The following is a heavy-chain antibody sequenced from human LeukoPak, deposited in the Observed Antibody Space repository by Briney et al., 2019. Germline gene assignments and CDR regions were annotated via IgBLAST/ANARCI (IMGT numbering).Heavy chain of an antibody. J-gene: IGHJ4*02. CDR1: GGSIRSYY. CDR2: NYYSGST. Sequence: SETLSLTCTVSGGSIRSYYWSWIRQPPGKGLEWIGYNYYSGSTNYNPSLKSRVTISVDTSKNQFSLRLSSVTAADTAVYYCALSDTAMVMGGFDYWGQGTLVTVSS. CDR3: ALSDTAMVMGGFDY. V-gene: IGHV4-59*01. D-gene: IGHD5-18*01.